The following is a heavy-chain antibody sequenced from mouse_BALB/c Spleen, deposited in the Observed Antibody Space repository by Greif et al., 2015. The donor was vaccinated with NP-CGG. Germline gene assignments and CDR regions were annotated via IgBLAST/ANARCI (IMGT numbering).Heavy chain of an antibody. CDR3: ARRGTDVGYYYAMDY. Sequence: QVQLQQSGAELMKPGASVKISCKATGYTFSSYWIEWVKQGPGHGLEWIGEILPGSGSTNYNEKFKGKATFTADTSSNTAYMQLSSLTSEDSAVYYRARRGTDVGYYYAMDYWGQGTSVTVSS. D-gene: IGHD3-3*01. CDR1: GYTFSSYW. CDR2: ILPGSGST. J-gene: IGHJ4*01. V-gene: IGHV1-9*01.